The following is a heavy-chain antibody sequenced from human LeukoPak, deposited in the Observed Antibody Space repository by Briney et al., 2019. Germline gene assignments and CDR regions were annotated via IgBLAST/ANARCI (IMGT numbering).Heavy chain of an antibody. CDR1: GGSISSSSYY. Sequence: SETLSLTCTVSGGSISSSSYYWGWIRQPPGKGLEWIGSIYYSGSTYYNPSLKSRVTISVDTSKNQFSLKLSSVTAADTAVYYCARGVPEINYDFWSGPSVYYYYMDVWGKGTTVTVSS. D-gene: IGHD3-3*01. CDR2: IYYSGST. CDR3: ARGVPEINYDFWSGPSVYYYYMDV. V-gene: IGHV4-39*07. J-gene: IGHJ6*03.